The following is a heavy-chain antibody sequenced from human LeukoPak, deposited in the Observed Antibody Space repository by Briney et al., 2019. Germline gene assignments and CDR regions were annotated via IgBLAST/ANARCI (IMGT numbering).Heavy chain of an antibody. CDR2: IYYSGST. V-gene: IGHV4-39*07. CDR1: GGSISSSSYY. J-gene: IGHJ6*02. CDR3: ARVRPARPHYYYYGMDV. Sequence: NPSETLSLTCTVSGGSISSSSYYWGWIRQPPGKGLEWIGSIYYSGSTNYNPSLKSRVTISVDTSKNQFSLKLSSVTAADTAVYYCARVRPARPHYYYYGMDVWGQGTTVTVSS.